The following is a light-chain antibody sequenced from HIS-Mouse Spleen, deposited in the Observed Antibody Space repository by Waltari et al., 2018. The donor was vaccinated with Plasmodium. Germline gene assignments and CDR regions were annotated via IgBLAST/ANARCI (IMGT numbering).Light chain of an antibody. CDR3: YSTDSSGNHRV. J-gene: IGLJ3*02. Sequence: SYELTQPPSVSVSPGQTARITCSGDALPKKYAYWYQQKSGQAPVLVIYEERKRPSGIPDGCSGSSSGTMATLTISGAQVEDEADYYCYSTDSSGNHRVFGGGTKLTVL. CDR2: EER. CDR1: ALPKKY. V-gene: IGLV3-10*01.